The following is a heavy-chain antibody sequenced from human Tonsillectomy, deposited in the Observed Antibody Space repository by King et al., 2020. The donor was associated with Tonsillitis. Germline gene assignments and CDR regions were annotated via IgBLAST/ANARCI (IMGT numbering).Heavy chain of an antibody. CDR2: IYPGDSDT. D-gene: IGHD4-17*01. J-gene: IGHJ4*02. CDR3: ARLNYRDYDFDY. V-gene: IGHV5-51*01. CDR1: GYSFTSYW. Sequence: QLVQSGAEVIKPGESLKISCKGSGYSFTSYWIGWVRQMPGKGLEWMGIIYPGDSDTRYSPSFQGQVTISADKSSSTAHLQWSSLRASDTSMYYCARLNYRDYDFDYWGQGTLVTVSS.